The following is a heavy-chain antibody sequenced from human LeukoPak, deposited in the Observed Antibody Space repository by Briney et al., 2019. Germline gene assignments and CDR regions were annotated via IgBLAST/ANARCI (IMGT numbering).Heavy chain of an antibody. Sequence: PGRSLRLSCAASGFTFSSYGMHRVRQAPGKGLEWVAVISYDGSNKYYADSVKGRFTISRDNSKNTLYLQMNSLRAEDTAVYYCAKRPPGDSSGYYYGFDYWGQGTLVTVSS. D-gene: IGHD3-22*01. J-gene: IGHJ4*02. V-gene: IGHV3-30*18. CDR3: AKRPPGDSSGYYYGFDY. CDR1: GFTFSSYG. CDR2: ISYDGSNK.